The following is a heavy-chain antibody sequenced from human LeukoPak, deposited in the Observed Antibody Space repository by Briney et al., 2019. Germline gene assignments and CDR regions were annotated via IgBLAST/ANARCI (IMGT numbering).Heavy chain of an antibody. CDR2: IKQDGSDK. CDR1: GFTFSSYR. V-gene: IGHV3-7*01. J-gene: IGHJ5*02. CDR3: ARAAEADIRARWFDP. D-gene: IGHD2-2*02. Sequence: PGGSLRLSCAASGFTFSSYRMIWVRQAPGKGLEWLANIKQDGSDKYYVDSVKGRFTISRDNAKNSLYLQMNSLRAEDTAVYYCARAAEADIRARWFDPWGQGTLVTVSS.